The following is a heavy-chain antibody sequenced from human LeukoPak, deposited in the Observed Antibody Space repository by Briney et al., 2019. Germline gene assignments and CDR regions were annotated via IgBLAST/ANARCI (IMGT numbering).Heavy chain of an antibody. CDR1: GGSIGNYY. V-gene: IGHV4-4*07. D-gene: IGHD3-22*01. J-gene: IGHJ4*02. CDR2: IYSSGDT. Sequence: SETLSLTCTVSGGSIGNYYWSWVRQPAGKGLEWIGRIYSSGDTNYNLSLTSRLTISLDKSRNQLSLKLSSMTPADTAVYYCVRERVGYDTSGRGPRFDCWGQGTLVTVSS. CDR3: VRERVGYDTSGRGPRFDC.